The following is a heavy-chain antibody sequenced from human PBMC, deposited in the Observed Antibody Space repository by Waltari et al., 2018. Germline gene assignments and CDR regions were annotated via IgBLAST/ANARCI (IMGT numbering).Heavy chain of an antibody. CDR3: AKDRRSSSWYVDY. CDR1: GFTFSSYG. V-gene: IGHV3-30*18. CDR2: ISYDGSNK. J-gene: IGHJ4*02. Sequence: LVESGGGVVQPGRSLRLSCAASGFTFSSYGMHWVRQAPGKGLEWVAVISYDGSNKYYADSVKSRFTISRDNSKNTLYLQMNSLRAEDTAVYYCAKDRRSSSWYVDYWGQGTLVTVSS. D-gene: IGHD6-13*01.